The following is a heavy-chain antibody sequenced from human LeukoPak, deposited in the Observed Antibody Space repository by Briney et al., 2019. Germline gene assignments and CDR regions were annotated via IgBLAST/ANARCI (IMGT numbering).Heavy chain of an antibody. V-gene: IGHV1-8*01. CDR1: GYTFTSYD. D-gene: IGHD3-3*01. Sequence: ASVKVSCKASGYTFTSYDINGVRQATGQGLEGRGWMNPNRGNTGYAQKFQGRVTMTRNTSISPAYMELSSLRSEDTAVYYCARGIRKIFGVVISLVGFDYWGQGTLVTVSS. CDR3: ARGIRKIFGVVISLVGFDY. J-gene: IGHJ4*02. CDR2: MNPNRGNT.